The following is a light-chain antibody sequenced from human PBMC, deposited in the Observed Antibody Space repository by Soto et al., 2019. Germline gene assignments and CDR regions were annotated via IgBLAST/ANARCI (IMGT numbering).Light chain of an antibody. CDR2: LEGSVSY. CDR1: SGHRSYI. CDR3: ETWDSNIRV. Sequence: QPVLTQSSSASASLGSSVKLTCTLSSGHRSYIIAWHQQQPGKAPRYLMKLEGSVSYNKGSGVPDRFSGSSSGADRYLTMSNLQSEDEADYYCETWDSNIRVFGGGTKVTVL. V-gene: IGLV4-60*03. J-gene: IGLJ2*01.